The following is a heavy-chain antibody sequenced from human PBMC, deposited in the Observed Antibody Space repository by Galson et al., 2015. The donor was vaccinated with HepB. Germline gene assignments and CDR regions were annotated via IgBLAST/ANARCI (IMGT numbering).Heavy chain of an antibody. CDR3: AREGSSSWSWYVGEAVPFAY. V-gene: IGHV6-1*01. CDR1: GDSVSSNSAA. D-gene: IGHD6-13*01. Sequence: CAISGDSVSSNSAAWNWIRQSPSRGLEWLGRTYYRSKWYNDYAVSVKSRITINPDTSKNQFSLQLNSVTPEDTAVYYCAREGSSSWSWYVGEAVPFAYWGQGTLVTVSS. J-gene: IGHJ4*02. CDR2: TYYRSKWYN.